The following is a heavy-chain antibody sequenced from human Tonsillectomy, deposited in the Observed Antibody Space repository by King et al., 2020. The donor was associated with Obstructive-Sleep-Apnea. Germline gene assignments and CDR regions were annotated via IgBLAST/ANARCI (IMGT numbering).Heavy chain of an antibody. CDR1: GFTFSSYS. CDR2: ISSSGRTI. V-gene: IGHV3-48*04. CDR3: AREAVPAAIVHWFDP. D-gene: IGHD2-2*01. Sequence: VQLVESGGGLVQPGGSLRLSCAASGFTFSSYSMNWVRQAPGKGLEWVSYISSSGRTIYYADSVKVRFTISRDNTKSSLYLQMNSLRADDTALYYCAREAVPAAIVHWFDPWGQGTLVTVSS. J-gene: IGHJ5*02.